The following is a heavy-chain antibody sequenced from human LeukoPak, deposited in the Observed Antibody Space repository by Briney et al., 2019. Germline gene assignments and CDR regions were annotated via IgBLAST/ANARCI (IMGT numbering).Heavy chain of an antibody. Sequence: PSETLSLTCAVYGGSFSGYYWSWIRQPQGKGLEWIGEINHSGSTNYNPSLKSRVTISVDTSKNQFSLKLSSVTAADTAVYYCARGLGYCSGGSCYGNWFDPWGQGTLVTVSS. V-gene: IGHV4-34*01. CDR1: GGSFSGYY. D-gene: IGHD2-15*01. J-gene: IGHJ5*02. CDR3: ARGLGYCSGGSCYGNWFDP. CDR2: INHSGST.